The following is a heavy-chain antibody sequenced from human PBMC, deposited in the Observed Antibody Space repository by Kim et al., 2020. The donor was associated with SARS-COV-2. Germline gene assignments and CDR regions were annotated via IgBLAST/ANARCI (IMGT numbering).Heavy chain of an antibody. V-gene: IGHV4-4*02. J-gene: IGHJ6*02. Sequence: LKSRVTISVDKSKNQFALKLGSVTAADTAVYYCARVLGQQLGWAVGMDVWGQGTTVTVSS. D-gene: IGHD6-13*01. CDR3: ARVLGQQLGWAVGMDV.